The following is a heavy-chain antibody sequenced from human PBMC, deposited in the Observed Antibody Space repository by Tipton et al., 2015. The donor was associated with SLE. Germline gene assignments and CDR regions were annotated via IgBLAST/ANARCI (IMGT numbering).Heavy chain of an antibody. CDR2: TYYRSRWYR. J-gene: IGHJ3*02. CDR1: GDSISSNSAA. D-gene: IGHD6-19*01. Sequence: GLVKPSQTLSLTCAISGDSISSNSAAWSWIRQSPSRGLEWLGRTYYRSRWYRDYAVSVKSRITINPDTSKNQFSLQLNSVTPEDTAVYYCARGGAVAGRPLLVDICGQGTMVTVSS. CDR3: ARGGAVAGRPLLVDI. V-gene: IGHV6-1*01.